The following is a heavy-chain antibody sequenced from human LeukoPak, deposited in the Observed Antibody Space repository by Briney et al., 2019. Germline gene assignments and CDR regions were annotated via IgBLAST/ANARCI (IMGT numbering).Heavy chain of an antibody. CDR1: GFTFSSYA. V-gene: IGHV3-23*01. J-gene: IGHJ4*02. CDR3: AKLPILYCSSTSCYL. D-gene: IGHD2-2*01. Sequence: GGSLRLSCAASGFTFSSYAMSWVRQAPGKGLEWASAISGSGGSTYYADSVKGRFTISRDNSKNTLYLQMNSLRAEDTAVYYCAKLPILYCSSTSCYLWGQGTLVTVSS. CDR2: ISGSGGST.